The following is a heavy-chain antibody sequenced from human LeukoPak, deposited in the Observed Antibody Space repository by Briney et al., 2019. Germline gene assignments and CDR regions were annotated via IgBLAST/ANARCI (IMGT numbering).Heavy chain of an antibody. CDR3: ARGGDTCSDTGCFKNWFDP. D-gene: IGHD2-2*01. Sequence: ASVKVSCRASGYTFSSHDINWVRQAPGQGLEWMGWMNPKSGNTGPAQRFQGRVTMTRDTSTGTAYMELTSLTSEDTAIYYCARGGDTCSDTGCFKNWFDPWGQGTLVTVSS. J-gene: IGHJ5*02. CDR2: MNPKSGNT. CDR1: GYTFSSHD. V-gene: IGHV1-8*01.